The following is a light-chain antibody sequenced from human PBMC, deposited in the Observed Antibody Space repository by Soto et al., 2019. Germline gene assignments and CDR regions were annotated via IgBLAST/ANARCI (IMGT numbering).Light chain of an antibody. CDR1: QSVSSSY. CDR3: QQYGSSPPIT. V-gene: IGKV3-20*01. Sequence: EIELTQSPGTLSLSPGERATLSCRASQSVSSSYLAWYQQKPGQAPRLLIYDASSRATGIPDRFSGSGSGTDFTLTISRLEPEDFAVYYCQQYGSSPPITFGQGTRLEIK. J-gene: IGKJ5*01. CDR2: DAS.